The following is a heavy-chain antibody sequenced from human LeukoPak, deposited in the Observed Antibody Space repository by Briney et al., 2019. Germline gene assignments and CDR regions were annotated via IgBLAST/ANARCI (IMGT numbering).Heavy chain of an antibody. V-gene: IGHV4-34*01. CDR2: INHSGST. D-gene: IGHD3-22*01. CDR3: ARGPLYYTMIVVVYFDY. J-gene: IGHJ4*02. Sequence: SETPSLTCAVYGGSFSGYYWSWIRQPPGKGLEWIGEINHSGSTNYNPSLKSRVTISVDTSKNQFSLKLSSVTAADTAVYYCARGPLYYTMIVVVYFDYWGQGTLVTVSS. CDR1: GGSFSGYY.